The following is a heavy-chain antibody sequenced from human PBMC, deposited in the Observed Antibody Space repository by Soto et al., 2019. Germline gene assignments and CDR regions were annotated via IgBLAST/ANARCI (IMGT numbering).Heavy chain of an antibody. J-gene: IGHJ4*02. CDR1: GVTFSSYA. Sequence: PGGSLRLSCAASGVTFSSYAMSWVRHAPGKGLEWVSAISGSGGSTYYADSVKGRFTISRDNSKNTLYLQMDSLGAEDTAVYYCGKMAWLGDLSGHDFWGQGALVTVSS. CDR2: ISGSGGST. CDR3: GKMAWLGDLSGHDF. D-gene: IGHD3-10*01. V-gene: IGHV3-23*01.